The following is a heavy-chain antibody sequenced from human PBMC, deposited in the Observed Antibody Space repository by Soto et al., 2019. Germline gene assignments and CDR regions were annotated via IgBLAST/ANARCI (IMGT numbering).Heavy chain of an antibody. J-gene: IGHJ5*02. D-gene: IGHD7-27*01. V-gene: IGHV3-21*01. Sequence: EVQLVESGGGLVKPGGSLRLSCAASGFTFSNYNMNWVRQAPGKGLEWVSYISGSSGFSSYADSVKGRSTSSRDNAEYPVLLQMASLTAEDTAVDYCARDDVSGTGEEGLLDLWGSGTRVSVSS. CDR1: GFTFSNYN. CDR3: ARDDVSGTGEEGLLDL. CDR2: ISGSSGFS.